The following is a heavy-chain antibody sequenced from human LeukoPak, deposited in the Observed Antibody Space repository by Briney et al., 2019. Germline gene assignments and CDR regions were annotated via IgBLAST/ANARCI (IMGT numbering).Heavy chain of an antibody. D-gene: IGHD5-12*01. J-gene: IGHJ4*02. CDR3: ARDRRWLQCFDY. CDR1: GFTFSSDA. Sequence: GGSLRLSCAASGFTFSSDAMHWVRQAPGKGLEWVAVISYDGSNKYYADSVKGRFTISRDNSKNTLYLQMNSLRAEDTAVYYCARDRRWLQCFDYWGQGTLVTVSS. CDR2: ISYDGSNK. V-gene: IGHV3-30-3*01.